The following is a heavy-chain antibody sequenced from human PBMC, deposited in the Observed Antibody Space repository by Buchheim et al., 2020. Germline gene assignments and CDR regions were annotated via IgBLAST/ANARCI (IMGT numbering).Heavy chain of an antibody. D-gene: IGHD3-16*02. CDR2: TYHSGSP. CDR3: VSYDWGSSRPWFDY. J-gene: IGHJ4*02. Sequence: QVQLQESGPGLVKPSGTLSLTCAVSGGSISGSQWRTWVRQPPGKGLEWIGETYHSGSPNYNPSLKSRVSISVDKSTNQFSLKLTSVTAADTAVYYCVSYDWGSSRPWFDYWGQGTL. V-gene: IGHV4-4*02. CDR1: GGSISGSQW.